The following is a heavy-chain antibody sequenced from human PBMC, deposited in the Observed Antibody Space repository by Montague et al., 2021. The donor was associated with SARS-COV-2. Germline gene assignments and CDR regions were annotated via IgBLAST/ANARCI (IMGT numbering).Heavy chain of an antibody. V-gene: IGHV4-39*07. CDR3: ARGGRQQLVRLSGMEV. Sequence: SETLSLTCTVSGGSISSSSYYWGWIRQPPGKGLEWIGSIYYSGSTYYNPSLKSRVTISVDTSKNQFSLKLSSVTAADTAVYYCARGGRQQLVRLSGMEVWGQGTTVTVSS. CDR1: GGSISSSSYY. D-gene: IGHD6-13*01. CDR2: IYYSGST. J-gene: IGHJ6*02.